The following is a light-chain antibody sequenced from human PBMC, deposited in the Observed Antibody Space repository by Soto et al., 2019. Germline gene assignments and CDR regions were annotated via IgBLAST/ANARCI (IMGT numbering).Light chain of an antibody. Sequence: QSALTQPRSVSGSPGQSVAISCTGTSSDVGGYNYVSWYQQHPGKAPKVMIYKVSKRPSGVPDRFSGSKSGNTASLTISGLQAEDEGDYYCCSHAGSYTYVFGTGTKLTVL. CDR1: SSDVGGYNY. J-gene: IGLJ1*01. CDR2: KVS. CDR3: CSHAGSYTYV. V-gene: IGLV2-11*01.